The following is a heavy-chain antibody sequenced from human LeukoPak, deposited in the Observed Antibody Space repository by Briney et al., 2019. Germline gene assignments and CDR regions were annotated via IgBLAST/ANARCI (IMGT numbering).Heavy chain of an antibody. V-gene: IGHV3-30*18. Sequence: GGSLRLSCAASGFTFSNYGMRWVRQAPGKGLEWVSVISWDDGGTKYYADSVKGRFTISRDNSKNTLYLQMNSLRAEDSAVYYCAKKSVRGGATVSPSDYWGQGTLVTVSS. CDR3: AKKSVRGGATVSPSDY. J-gene: IGHJ4*02. CDR1: GFTFSNYG. CDR2: ISWDDGGTK. D-gene: IGHD1-26*01.